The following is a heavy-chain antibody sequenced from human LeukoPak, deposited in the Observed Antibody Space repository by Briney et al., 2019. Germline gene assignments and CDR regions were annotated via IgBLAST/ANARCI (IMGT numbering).Heavy chain of an antibody. J-gene: IGHJ4*02. Sequence: GGSLRLSCAASGFTFSSYSMNWVRQAPGKGLGWVSYISSSSTIYYADSVKGRFTISRDNAKTSLYLQMNSLRDEDTAVYYCAREGEWDTNHFDYRGQGTLVTVSS. CDR3: AREGEWDTNHFDY. CDR2: ISSSSTI. V-gene: IGHV3-48*02. D-gene: IGHD1-26*01. CDR1: GFTFSSYS.